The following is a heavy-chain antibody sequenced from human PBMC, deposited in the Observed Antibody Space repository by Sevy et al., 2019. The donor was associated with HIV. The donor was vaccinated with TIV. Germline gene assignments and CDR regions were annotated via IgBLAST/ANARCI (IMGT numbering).Heavy chain of an antibody. CDR1: GACISSYS. CDR3: ARGQYSYGYWREFDY. D-gene: IGHD5-18*01. J-gene: IGHJ4*02. CDR2: IYYSGST. V-gene: IGHV4-59*01. Sequence: SETLSLTCTVSGACISSYSWSWIRQPPGKGLEWIGYIYYSGSTNYNPSLKSRVTISVDTSKHQFSLKLSSVTAADTAVYYCARGQYSYGYWREFDYWGQGTLVTVSS.